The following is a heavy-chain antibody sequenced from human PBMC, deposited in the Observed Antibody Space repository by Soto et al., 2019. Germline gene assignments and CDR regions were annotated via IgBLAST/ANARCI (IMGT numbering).Heavy chain of an antibody. V-gene: IGHV4-4*02. CDR2: IYHSGST. J-gene: IGHJ4*02. D-gene: IGHD2-2*02. CDR3: GVVVVPAAIHY. Sequence: SETLSLTCAVSSGSISNTNWWSWVRQPPGKGLEWIGQIYHSGSTNYNPSLKSRVTISVDKSKNQFSLDLSSVTAADTAVYYCGVVVVPAAIHYRAQGTLVTVSS. CDR1: SGSISNTNW.